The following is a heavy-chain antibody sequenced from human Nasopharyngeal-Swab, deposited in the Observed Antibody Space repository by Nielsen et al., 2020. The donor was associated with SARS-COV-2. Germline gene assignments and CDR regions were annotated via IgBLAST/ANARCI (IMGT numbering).Heavy chain of an antibody. V-gene: IGHV3-23*01. CDR2: ITGNGDTT. Sequence: GESLKISCAASGFTFSGYAIHWVRQAPGKGLEWVSTITGNGDTTYYADSVKGRFTISRDNSENTVYLQMNSLRAEDTAVYYCATHNDYRFENWGQGTLVSVSS. D-gene: IGHD4-11*01. CDR1: GFTFSGYA. CDR3: ATHNDYRFEN. J-gene: IGHJ4*02.